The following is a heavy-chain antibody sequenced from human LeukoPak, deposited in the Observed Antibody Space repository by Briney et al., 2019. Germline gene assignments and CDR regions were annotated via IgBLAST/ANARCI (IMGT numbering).Heavy chain of an antibody. CDR2: IKQDGSEK. CDR1: GFTFSSYW. D-gene: IGHD3-10*01. CDR3: ARGRYTMVRGVIGRDTDYYYYSYMDV. V-gene: IGHV3-7*01. Sequence: GGSLRLSRAASGFTFSSYWMSWVRQAPGKGLEWVANIKQDGSEKYYVDSVKGRFTISRDNAKNSLYLQMNSLRAEDTAVYYCARGRYTMVRGVIGRDTDYYYYSYMDVWGKGTTVTISS. J-gene: IGHJ6*03.